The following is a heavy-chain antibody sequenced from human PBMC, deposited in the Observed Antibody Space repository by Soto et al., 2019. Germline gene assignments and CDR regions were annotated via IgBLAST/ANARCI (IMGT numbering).Heavy chain of an antibody. D-gene: IGHD6-13*01. CDR1: GGTFSNHA. V-gene: IGHV1-69*12. CDR3: AREVAADGTFREDVFDI. CDR2: IIPIFSTT. Sequence: QVHLVQSGAEVTEPGSSVKVSCKAPGGTFSNHAINWVRQAPGQGLEWMGRIIPIFSTTNYAQKFQGRVTMTADESTITAYLELSSLKQDDTAVYYCAREVAADGTFREDVFDIWGQGTLVTVSS. J-gene: IGHJ3*02.